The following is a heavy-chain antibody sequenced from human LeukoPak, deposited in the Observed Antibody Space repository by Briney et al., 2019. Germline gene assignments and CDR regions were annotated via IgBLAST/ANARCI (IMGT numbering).Heavy chain of an antibody. J-gene: IGHJ4*02. CDR3: ARAQYSYGYPFDY. CDR1: GGSISSYY. V-gene: IGHV4-59*01. D-gene: IGHD5-18*01. CDR2: IYYSGST. Sequence: PSETLSLTCTVSGGSISSYYWSWIRQPPGKGLEWIGYIYYSGSTNYNPSLKSGVTISVDTSKNQFSLKLSSVTAADTAVYYCARAQYSYGYPFDYWGQGTLVTVSS.